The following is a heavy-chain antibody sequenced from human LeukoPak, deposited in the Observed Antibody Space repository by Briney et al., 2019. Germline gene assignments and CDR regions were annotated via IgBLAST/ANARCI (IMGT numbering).Heavy chain of an antibody. CDR2: IRYDGSNK. CDR3: ARVIQSSGWYYFDY. V-gene: IGHV3-30*02. J-gene: IGHJ4*02. D-gene: IGHD6-19*01. Sequence: GGSLRLSCAASGFTFSSYGMHWVRQAPGKGLEWVAFIRYDGSNKYYADSVKGRFTISRDNSKNTLYLQMNSLRAEDTAVYYCARVIQSSGWYYFDYWGQGTLVTVSS. CDR1: GFTFSSYG.